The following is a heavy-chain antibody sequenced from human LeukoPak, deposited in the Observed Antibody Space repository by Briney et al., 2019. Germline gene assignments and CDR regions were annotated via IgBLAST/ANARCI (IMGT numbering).Heavy chain of an antibody. CDR3: ARVLTPYYYGSGSYDDAFDI. V-gene: IGHV3-48*04. Sequence: PGGSLRLSCAASGFTFSSYSMNWVRQAPGKGLEWVSYISSSSSTIYYADSVKGRFTISRDNAKNSLYLQMNSLRAEDTAVYYCARVLTPYYYGSGSYDDAFDIWGQGTMVTVSS. J-gene: IGHJ3*02. CDR1: GFTFSSYS. CDR2: ISSSSSTI. D-gene: IGHD3-10*01.